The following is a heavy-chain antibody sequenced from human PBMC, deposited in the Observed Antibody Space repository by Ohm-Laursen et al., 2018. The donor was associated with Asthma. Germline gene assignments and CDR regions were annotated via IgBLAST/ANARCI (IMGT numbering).Heavy chain of an antibody. V-gene: IGHV1-69*17. Sequence: SSVKVSCKASGGTFSSYAISWVRQAPGQGLEWMGGIIPIFGIANYAQKFQGRVTITADKSTSTAYMELSSLRSEDTAVYYCARRRFLEWSNYYGMDVWGQGTTVTVSS. D-gene: IGHD3-3*01. CDR1: GGTFSSYA. CDR3: ARRRFLEWSNYYGMDV. J-gene: IGHJ6*02. CDR2: IIPIFGIA.